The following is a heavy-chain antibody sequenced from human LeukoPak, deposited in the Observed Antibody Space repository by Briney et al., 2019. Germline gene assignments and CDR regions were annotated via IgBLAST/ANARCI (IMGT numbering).Heavy chain of an antibody. CDR2: ISYEGSQK. CDR3: AKTRGYSNSWYDY. V-gene: IGHV3-30-3*02. Sequence: QPGGSLRLSCAASGFAFNKYAMHWVRQAPGKGLEWVAIISYEGSQKFYADSVKGRFTISRDNSNNTLYLQMNSLRAEDTAVYYCAKTRGYSNSWYDYWGQGTLVTVSS. CDR1: GFAFNKYA. J-gene: IGHJ4*02. D-gene: IGHD6-13*01.